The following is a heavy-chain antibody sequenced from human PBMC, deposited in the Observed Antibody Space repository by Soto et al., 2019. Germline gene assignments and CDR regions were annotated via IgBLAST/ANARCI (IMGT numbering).Heavy chain of an antibody. D-gene: IGHD5-12*01. J-gene: IGHJ3*02. V-gene: IGHV1-69*08. Sequence: QVQLVQSGAVVKKPGSSVKVSCKASGGTFSSYTISWVRQAPGQGLEWMGRIIPILGIANYAQKFQGRVTITADKSTSTAYMELSSLRSEDTAVYYCARDGGNSGYLGDAFDIWGQGTMVTVSS. CDR2: IIPILGIA. CDR3: ARDGGNSGYLGDAFDI. CDR1: GGTFSSYT.